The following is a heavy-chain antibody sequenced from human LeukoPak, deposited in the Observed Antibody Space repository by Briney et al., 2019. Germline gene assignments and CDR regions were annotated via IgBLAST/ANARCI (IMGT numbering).Heavy chain of an antibody. J-gene: IGHJ4*02. V-gene: IGHV1-2*02. CDR3: ARRAGDHYYFDY. D-gene: IGHD7-27*01. CDR1: GYTFIDYY. Sequence: GASVKVSCKTSGYTFIDYYMHWVRQAPGQGLEWMGWINPNSGATNYAQKFQGRVTLTRDTSISTAYMEVTGLRSDDTAVYYCARRAGDHYYFDYWGQGTLVTVSS. CDR2: INPNSGAT.